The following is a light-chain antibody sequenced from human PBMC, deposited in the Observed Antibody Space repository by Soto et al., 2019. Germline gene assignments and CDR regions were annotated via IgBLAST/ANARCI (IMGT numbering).Light chain of an antibody. CDR2: GNP. J-gene: IGLJ2*01. CDR3: QSYDSIRVV. CDR1: SSNIGAGSD. V-gene: IGLV1-40*01. Sequence: QSVLTQPPSVSGAPGQRVTISCTGHSSNIGAGSDVHWYQQFPGAAPHVLIHGNPNRPAGVPARFSGSKSATSASLAITGLQADDEADYCCQSYDSIRVVFGGGTTLTVL.